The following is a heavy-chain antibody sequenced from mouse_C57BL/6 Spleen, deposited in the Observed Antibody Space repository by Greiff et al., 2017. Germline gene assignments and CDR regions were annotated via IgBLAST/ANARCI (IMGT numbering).Heavy chain of an antibody. Sequence: EVQLQESGPELVKPGASVKISCKASGYSFTGYYMNWVKQSPEKSLEWIGEINPSTGGTTYNQKFKAKATLTVDKSSSTAYMQLKSLTSEDSAVYYCARRPLLRLGAMDYWGQGTPVTVSS. J-gene: IGHJ4*01. V-gene: IGHV1-42*01. CDR2: INPSTGGT. CDR1: GYSFTGYY. D-gene: IGHD3-2*02. CDR3: ARRPLLRLGAMDY.